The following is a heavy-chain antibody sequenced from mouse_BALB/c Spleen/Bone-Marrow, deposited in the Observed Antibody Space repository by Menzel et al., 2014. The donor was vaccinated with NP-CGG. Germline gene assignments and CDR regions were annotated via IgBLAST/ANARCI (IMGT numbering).Heavy chain of an antibody. CDR3: TRGGNWDDFDY. D-gene: IGHD4-1*01. Sequence: EVMLVESGGGLVQPGGSRKLSCAASGFTFSSFGMHWVRQAPEKGLEWVAYINSGSSTIYYADAVKGRFTISRDNPKNTLCLQMTSLRSEDTAMYYCTRGGNWDDFDYWGQGTTLAVSS. J-gene: IGHJ2*01. CDR2: INSGSSTI. CDR1: GFTFSSFG. V-gene: IGHV5-17*02.